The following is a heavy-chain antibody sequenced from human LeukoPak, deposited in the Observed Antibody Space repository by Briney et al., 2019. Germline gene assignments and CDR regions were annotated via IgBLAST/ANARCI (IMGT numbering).Heavy chain of an antibody. CDR2: ISTSSSYI. J-gene: IGHJ4*02. D-gene: IGHD6-6*01. CDR1: GFTFNSYT. V-gene: IGHV3-21*01. CDR3: ARETYIAARSFDY. Sequence: AGGSLRLSCAASGFTFNSYTMNWVRQAPGKGLEWVSSISTSSSYIYYADSVKGRFTISRDNAKNSLYLQMNSLRAEDTAVYYCARETYIAARSFDYWGQGTLVTVSS.